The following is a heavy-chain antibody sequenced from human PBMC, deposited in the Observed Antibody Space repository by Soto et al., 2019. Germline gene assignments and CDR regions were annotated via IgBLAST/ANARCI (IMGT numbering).Heavy chain of an antibody. CDR2: IYYSGST. V-gene: IGHV4-30-4*01. CDR3: ARVGYCIITSCAHYGPDYYYYGMDV. J-gene: IGHJ6*02. Sequence: SETLSLTCTVSGGSISSGDYYWSWIRQPPGKGLEWIGYIYYSGSTYYNPSLKSRVTISVDTSKNQFSLKLSSVTAADTAVYYCARVGYCIITSCAHYGPDYYYYGMDVWGQGTTVTVSS. D-gene: IGHD2-2*01. CDR1: GGSISSGDYY.